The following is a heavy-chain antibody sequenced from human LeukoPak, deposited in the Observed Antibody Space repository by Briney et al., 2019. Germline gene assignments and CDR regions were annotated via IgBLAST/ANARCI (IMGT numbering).Heavy chain of an antibody. CDR1: GYSFTTYW. CDR3: VRHPRIALARHYFDY. V-gene: IGHV5-51*01. J-gene: IGHJ4*02. D-gene: IGHD6-19*01. CDR2: IFPGDSNM. Sequence: GESLKISCKGSGYSFTTYWIGWVRQMPGKGPEWMGMIFPGDSNMKYSPSFEGQVTISADKSISTAYLQWNSLRASDTAMYYCVRHPRIALARHYFDYWGQGTLVTVSS.